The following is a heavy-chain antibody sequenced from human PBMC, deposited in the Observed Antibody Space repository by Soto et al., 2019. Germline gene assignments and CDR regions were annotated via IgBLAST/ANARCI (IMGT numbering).Heavy chain of an antibody. V-gene: IGHV4-30-4*01. J-gene: IGHJ5*02. Sequence: PSETLSLTCTVSGGSISSGDYYWSWLRQPPGKGLEWLGYIYYSGSTYYTPYLKSRVTISVAKSQNQLSLKLSSVTAADTAVYYCARALLDDFWSGQVWFDPWGQGTLVTVSS. CDR1: GGSISSGDYY. D-gene: IGHD3-3*01. CDR2: IYYSGST. CDR3: ARALLDDFWSGQVWFDP.